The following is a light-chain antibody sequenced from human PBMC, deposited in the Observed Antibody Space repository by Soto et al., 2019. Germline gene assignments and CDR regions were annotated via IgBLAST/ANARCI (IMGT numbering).Light chain of an antibody. CDR2: EAS. CDR1: QGITNR. CDR3: PQANSFPIT. Sequence: DNHMTQSPSSVSASVGDRVTITCRASQGITNRLAWYQQKPGKAPKLLIYEASSLQSGVPSRISGSGSGTDFTLTISSLQPEDFATYYCPQANSFPITFGQGTRLEIK. V-gene: IGKV1D-12*01. J-gene: IGKJ5*01.